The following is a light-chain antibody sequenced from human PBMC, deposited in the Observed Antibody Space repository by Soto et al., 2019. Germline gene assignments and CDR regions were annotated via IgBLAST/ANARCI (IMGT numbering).Light chain of an antibody. Sequence: DIVMTQSPDSLAVSLGERATINCKSSQSVLYSSNNKNYLAWYQQRPGQPPKLLLYWASTRESGVPDRFSGSGSGTGFSLTINSLQAEDVAVYYCQQYYATPFTFGSGTKVDI. J-gene: IGKJ3*01. CDR3: QQYYATPFT. CDR1: QSVLYSSNNKNY. V-gene: IGKV4-1*01. CDR2: WAS.